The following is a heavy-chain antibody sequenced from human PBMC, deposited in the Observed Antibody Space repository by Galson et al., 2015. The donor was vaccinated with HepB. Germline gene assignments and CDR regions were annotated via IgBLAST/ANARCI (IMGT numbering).Heavy chain of an antibody. CDR2: ISYNGSNK. Sequence: SLRLSCAASGFTFSSYGMHWVRQAPGKGLEWVAVISYNGSNKYYADSVKGRFTISRDNSKNTLYLQMNSLRAEDTAVYYCAKREYYDSSGYIAYWGQGTLVTVSS. D-gene: IGHD3-22*01. CDR1: GFTFSSYG. V-gene: IGHV3-30*18. CDR3: AKREYYDSSGYIAY. J-gene: IGHJ4*02.